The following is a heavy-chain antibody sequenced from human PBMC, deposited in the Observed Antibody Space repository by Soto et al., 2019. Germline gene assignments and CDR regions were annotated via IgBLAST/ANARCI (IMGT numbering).Heavy chain of an antibody. J-gene: IGHJ5*02. Sequence: GASVKVSCKASGGTFSSYTISWVRQAPGQGLEWMGRIIPILGIANYAQKFQGRVTITADKSTSTAYMELSSLRSEDTAVYYCARGVRSAATNWFDPWGQGTLVTVSS. CDR1: GGTFSSYT. CDR3: ARGVRSAATNWFDP. D-gene: IGHD6-25*01. V-gene: IGHV1-69*02. CDR2: IIPILGIA.